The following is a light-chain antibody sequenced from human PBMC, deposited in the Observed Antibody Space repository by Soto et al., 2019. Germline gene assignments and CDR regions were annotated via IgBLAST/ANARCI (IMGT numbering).Light chain of an antibody. J-gene: IGLJ3*02. CDR1: SSDVGSYNL. V-gene: IGLV2-23*01. CDR2: EAT. CDR3: CAYAGSGTGV. Sequence: QSALTQPASVSGSPEQSITISCTGTSSDVGSYNLVSWYQQHPGKAPKVMIYEATKRPSGVSNRFSGSKSGNTASLTISGLQAEDEADYYGCAYAGSGTGVVGGGTKLTVL.